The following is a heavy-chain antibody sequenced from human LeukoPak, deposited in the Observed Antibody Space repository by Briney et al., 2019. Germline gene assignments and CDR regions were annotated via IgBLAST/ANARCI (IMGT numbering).Heavy chain of an antibody. V-gene: IGHV3-74*01. CDR2: INTDGSST. CDR1: GFTFSRYW. Sequence: PGGSLRLSCAASGFTFSRYWMYWVRQTPGKGLVWVSRINTDGSSTTYADSVKGRFTISRDNAKNTLYLQMNSLRAEDTAVYYCARDLRFRDYVWGSYSPLADYWGQGTLVTVSS. D-gene: IGHD3-16*01. J-gene: IGHJ4*02. CDR3: ARDLRFRDYVWGSYSPLADY.